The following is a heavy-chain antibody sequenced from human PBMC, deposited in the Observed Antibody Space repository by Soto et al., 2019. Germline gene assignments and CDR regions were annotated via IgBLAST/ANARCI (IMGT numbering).Heavy chain of an antibody. CDR2: IYYSGST. J-gene: IGHJ5*02. CDR3: ARAEVRGVVSLLDNWFDP. Sequence: SETLSLTCTVSGGSISSGDYYWSWIRQPPGKGLEWIGYIYYSGSTYYNPSLKSRVTISVDTSKNQFSLKLSSVTAADTAVYYCARAEVRGVVSLLDNWFDPWGQGTLVTVSS. D-gene: IGHD3-10*01. CDR1: GGSISSGDYY. V-gene: IGHV4-30-4*01.